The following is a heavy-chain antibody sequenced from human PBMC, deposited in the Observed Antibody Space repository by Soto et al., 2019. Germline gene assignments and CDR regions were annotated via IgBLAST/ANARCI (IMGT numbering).Heavy chain of an antibody. D-gene: IGHD6-19*01. V-gene: IGHV4-34*01. CDR1: GGSFSGYY. J-gene: IGHJ4*02. Sequence: SETLSLTCAVYGGSFSGYYWSWIRQPPGKGLEWIGEINHSGSTNYNPSLKSRVTISVDTSKNQFSLKLSSVTAADTAVYYCARERTRHQWLVRGMLDYWGQGTLVTVSS. CDR2: INHSGST. CDR3: ARERTRHQWLVRGMLDY.